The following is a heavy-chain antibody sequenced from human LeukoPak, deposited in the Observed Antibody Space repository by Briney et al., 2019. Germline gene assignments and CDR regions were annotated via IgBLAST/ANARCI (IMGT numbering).Heavy chain of an antibody. J-gene: IGHJ4*02. Sequence: SETLSLTCAVYGASFSGPHWTWIRQPPGKGLEWIGEINHRGSTNYNPSLKSRVTLSVDTSKNQFSLRLTSLTAADTAVYYCARGDSYGEFDYWGQGTLVTVSS. CDR2: INHRGST. CDR1: GASFSGPH. D-gene: IGHD5-18*01. V-gene: IGHV4-34*01. CDR3: ARGDSYGEFDY.